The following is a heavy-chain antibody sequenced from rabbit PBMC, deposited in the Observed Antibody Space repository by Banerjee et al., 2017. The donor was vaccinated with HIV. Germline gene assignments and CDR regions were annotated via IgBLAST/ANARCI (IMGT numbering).Heavy chain of an antibody. CDR1: GFFFSSYYY. Sequence: QELLEESGGGLVQPAAPPTLTSTSSGFFFSSYYYMCCLRPATGMELDGSGCTLTGSGTTYDASAAKRRFTTTNSSTTTVTLQMTRLAAAAAASFFGAEGLLAGVLNLWGQGTLVTVS. CDR2: TLTGSGTT. V-gene: IGHV1S45*01. D-gene: IGHD4-1*01. J-gene: IGHJ4*01. CDR3: AEGLLAGVLNL.